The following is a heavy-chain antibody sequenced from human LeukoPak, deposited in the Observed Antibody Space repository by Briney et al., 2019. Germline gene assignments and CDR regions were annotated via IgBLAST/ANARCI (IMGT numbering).Heavy chain of an antibody. D-gene: IGHD2-15*01. J-gene: IGHJ6*02. CDR3: ARDGGIVVVVAATRYYYYGMDV. Sequence: ASVKVSCKASGYTFTSYYMHWVRQAPGQGLEWMGIINPSGGSTSYAQKFQGRVTMTRDTSTSTVYMELSSLRSEDTAVYYCARDGGIVVVVAATRYYYYGMDVWGQGTTVTVSS. CDR1: GYTFTSYY. CDR2: INPSGGST. V-gene: IGHV1-46*01.